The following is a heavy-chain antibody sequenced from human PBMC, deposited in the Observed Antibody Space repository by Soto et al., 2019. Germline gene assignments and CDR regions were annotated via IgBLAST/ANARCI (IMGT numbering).Heavy chain of an antibody. Sequence: PGGSLRLSCAASGFTFSSYAMSWVRQAPGKGLEWVSAISGSGGSTYYADSVKGRFTISRDNSKNTLYLQMNSLRAEDTAVYYCAKERAPFQGYYDSSGYPAIPRDGRAEYFQHWGQGTLVTVSS. CDR3: AKERAPFQGYYDSSGYPAIPRDGRAEYFQH. D-gene: IGHD3-22*01. V-gene: IGHV3-23*01. CDR2: ISGSGGST. J-gene: IGHJ1*01. CDR1: GFTFSSYA.